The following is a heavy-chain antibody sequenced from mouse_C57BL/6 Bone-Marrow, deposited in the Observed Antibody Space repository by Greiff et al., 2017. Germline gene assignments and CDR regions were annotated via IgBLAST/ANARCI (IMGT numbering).Heavy chain of an antibody. CDR2: IDPSDSYT. Sequence: VQLQQPGAELVMPGASVKLSCKASGYTFTSYWMHWVKQRPGQGLEWIGEIDPSDSYTNYNQKFKGKYTLTVDKSSSTAYMQLSSLTSEDSAVYYCARWYYGSKDYWGQGTTLTVSS. V-gene: IGHV1-69*01. CDR3: ARWYYGSKDY. CDR1: GYTFTSYW. D-gene: IGHD1-1*01. J-gene: IGHJ2*01.